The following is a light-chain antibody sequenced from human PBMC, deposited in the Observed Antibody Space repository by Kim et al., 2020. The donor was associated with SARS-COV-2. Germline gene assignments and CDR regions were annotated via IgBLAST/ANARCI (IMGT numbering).Light chain of an antibody. CDR2: DAS. CDR1: RSISGW. CDR3: QQYNSYSYT. V-gene: IGKV1-5*01. J-gene: IGKJ2*01. Sequence: SATVRDRVTITGRASRSISGWLAWYQQRPGKAPKLLIYDASSLASGVPSRFSGSGSGTEFTLTISSLQPDDFATYYCQQYNSYSYTFGQGTKLEI.